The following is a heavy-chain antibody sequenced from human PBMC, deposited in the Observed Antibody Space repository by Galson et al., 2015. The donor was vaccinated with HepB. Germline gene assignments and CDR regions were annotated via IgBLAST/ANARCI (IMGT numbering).Heavy chain of an antibody. Sequence: LRLSCAASGFTFTSYSMNWVRQAPGKGLEWVSSITSSSSYIYYADSVKGRFTISRDNAKSSLFLQLSSLRAEDTGVYFCARGGGGYFDSSGYYSWWGQGTLVTVSS. V-gene: IGHV3-21*01. J-gene: IGHJ4*02. CDR2: ITSSSSYI. D-gene: IGHD3-22*01. CDR3: ARGGGGYFDSSGYYSW. CDR1: GFTFTSYS.